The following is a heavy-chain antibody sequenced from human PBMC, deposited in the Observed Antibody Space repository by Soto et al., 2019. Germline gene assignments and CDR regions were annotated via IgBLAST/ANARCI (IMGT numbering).Heavy chain of an antibody. CDR2: IYYSGST. Sequence: SETLSLTCAVYGGSFSSGGYYWSWIRQHPGKGLEWIGYIYYSGSTYYNPSLKSRVTISVDTSKNQFSLKLSSVTAADTAVYYCARDRSTYWFDPWGQGTLVTVSS. D-gene: IGHD3-16*01. V-gene: IGHV4-31*11. CDR1: GGSFSSGGYY. CDR3: ARDRSTYWFDP. J-gene: IGHJ5*02.